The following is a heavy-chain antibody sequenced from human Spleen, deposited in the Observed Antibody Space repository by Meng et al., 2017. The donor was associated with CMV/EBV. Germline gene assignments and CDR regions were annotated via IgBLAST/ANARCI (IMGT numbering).Heavy chain of an antibody. V-gene: IGHV1-2*02. D-gene: IGHD7-27*01. Sequence: ASVKVSCKASGYPFTSFYIHWVRQAPGQGLEWMGSINPNSDSADYAQSFQGRVTLTRDMSISTAFMELNRLTSDDTAVYYCAREGRIWGDYDYYGMDVWGQGTTVTVSS. J-gene: IGHJ6*02. CDR3: AREGRIWGDYDYYGMDV. CDR2: INPNSDSA. CDR1: GYPFTSFY.